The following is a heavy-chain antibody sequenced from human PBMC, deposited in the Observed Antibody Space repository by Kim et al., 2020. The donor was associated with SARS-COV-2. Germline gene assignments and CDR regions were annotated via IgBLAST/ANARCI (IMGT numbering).Heavy chain of an antibody. V-gene: IGHV3-13*01. D-gene: IGHD1-26*01. CDR1: GFTFSSYD. Sequence: GGSLRLSCAASGFTFSSYDMHWVRQATGKGLEWVSAIGTAGDTYYPGSVKGRFTISRENAKNSLYLQMNSLRAGDTAVYYCAREGATTGLGAFDIWGQGTMVTVSS. CDR2: IGTAGDT. J-gene: IGHJ3*02. CDR3: AREGATTGLGAFDI.